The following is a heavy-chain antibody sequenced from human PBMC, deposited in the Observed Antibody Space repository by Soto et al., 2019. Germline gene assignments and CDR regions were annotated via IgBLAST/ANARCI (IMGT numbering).Heavy chain of an antibody. CDR1: GFTFSNAW. CDR2: IKSKTDGGTT. V-gene: IGHV3-15*07. D-gene: IGHD3-10*01. Sequence: GGSLRLSCAASGFTFSNAWMNWVRQAPGKGLEWVGRIKSKTDGGTTDYAAPVKGRFTISRDDSKNTLYLQMNSLKTEDTAVYYCTTVRVVGSGSYYFPYYYYGMDVWGQGTTVTVSS. J-gene: IGHJ6*02. CDR3: TTVRVVGSGSYYFPYYYYGMDV.